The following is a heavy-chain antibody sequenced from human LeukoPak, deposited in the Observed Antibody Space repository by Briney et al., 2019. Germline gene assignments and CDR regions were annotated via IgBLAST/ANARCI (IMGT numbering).Heavy chain of an antibody. D-gene: IGHD3-10*01. CDR3: AKRLDYYGSGSYNY. V-gene: IGHV3-21*04. CDR1: GFTFSTYS. Sequence: GGSLRLSCAASGFTFSTYSLNWVRRAPGKGLEWVSLISSSSTYINYADSVKGRFTISRDNAKNSLYLQMNSLRAEDTAVYYCAKRLDYYGSGSYNYWGQGTLVTVSS. CDR2: ISSSSTYI. J-gene: IGHJ4*02.